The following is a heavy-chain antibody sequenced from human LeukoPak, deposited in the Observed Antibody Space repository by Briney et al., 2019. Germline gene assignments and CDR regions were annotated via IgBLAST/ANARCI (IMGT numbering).Heavy chain of an antibody. Sequence: GVSLRLSCAASGFTFSSYSMNWVRQAPGKGLEWVSSISSSSSYIYYANSVKGRFTISRDNAKNSLYLQMNSLRAEDTAVYYCARAGGLRYFDWLFDYWGQGTLVTVSS. V-gene: IGHV3-21*01. D-gene: IGHD3-9*01. J-gene: IGHJ4*02. CDR3: ARAGGLRYFDWLFDY. CDR2: ISSSSSYI. CDR1: GFTFSSYS.